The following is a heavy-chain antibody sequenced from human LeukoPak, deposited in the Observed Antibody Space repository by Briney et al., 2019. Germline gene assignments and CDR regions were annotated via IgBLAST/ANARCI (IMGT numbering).Heavy chain of an antibody. D-gene: IGHD2-21*02. J-gene: IGHJ4*02. CDR1: GFTFTTYA. Sequence: GGSLRLSCAASGFTFTTYAMSWVRQAPGKGLEWVSGITDSGGSTFYADAVKGRFTISRDNSKNTLFLQMNSLRAEDTAVYYCAREVSVPSGGACGGACYWARPFDYWGQGTLVSVSS. V-gene: IGHV3-23*01. CDR2: ITDSGGST. CDR3: AREVSVPSGGACGGACYWARPFDY.